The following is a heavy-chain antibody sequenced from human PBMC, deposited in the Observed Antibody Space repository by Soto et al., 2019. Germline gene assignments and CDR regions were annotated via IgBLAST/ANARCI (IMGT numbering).Heavy chain of an antibody. Sequence: SVKVSCKASGGTFSSYAISWVRQAPGQGLEWMGGIIPIFGTANYAQKFQGRVTITADKSTSTAYMELSSLRSEDTAVYYCAATTYYDFWSGYSDYYYYYGMDVWGQGTTVTVSS. V-gene: IGHV1-69*06. D-gene: IGHD3-3*01. J-gene: IGHJ6*02. CDR2: IIPIFGTA. CDR1: GGTFSSYA. CDR3: AATTYYDFWSGYSDYYYYYGMDV.